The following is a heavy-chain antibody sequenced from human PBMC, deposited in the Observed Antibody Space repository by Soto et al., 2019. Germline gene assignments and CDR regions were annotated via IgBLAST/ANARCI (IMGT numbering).Heavy chain of an antibody. CDR3: ARQWELSGYYYGMDV. CDR2: MNPDTGNT. CDR1: GYTFTSYN. D-gene: IGHD1-26*01. V-gene: IGHV1-8*01. J-gene: IGHJ6*02. Sequence: QVQLVQSGAEVKKPGASVKVSCKASGYTFTSYNFNWVRQATGQGLEWMGWMNPDTGNTGYGEKFQGRVTKTRDTSISTAYMELSSLRSEDTAGYYCARQWELSGYYYGMDVWGQGTTVTVSS.